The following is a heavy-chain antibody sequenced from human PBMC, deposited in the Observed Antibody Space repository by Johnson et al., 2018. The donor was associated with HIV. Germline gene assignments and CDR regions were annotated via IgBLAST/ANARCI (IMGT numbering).Heavy chain of an antibody. V-gene: IGHV3-30-3*01. D-gene: IGHD5-18*01. Sequence: QVQLVESGGRVVQPGRSLRLSCAASGFSFSRYVMHWVRQAPGKGLEWVAVISYDGSNKYYADSVTCRFTISRDNSKNILYLQMNSLRAEDTATYYCARLPSGYNRDTFNIWGQGTMVTVSS. J-gene: IGHJ3*02. CDR2: ISYDGSNK. CDR3: ARLPSGYNRDTFNI. CDR1: GFSFSRYV.